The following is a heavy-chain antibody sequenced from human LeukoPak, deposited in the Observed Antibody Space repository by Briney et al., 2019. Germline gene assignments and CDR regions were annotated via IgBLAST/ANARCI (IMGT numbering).Heavy chain of an antibody. V-gene: IGHV3-9*01. D-gene: IGHD3-10*01. CDR3: AKDISAAGG. J-gene: IGHJ4*02. CDR1: GFTFDNYA. CDR2: ISWNSGSI. Sequence: GGSLRLSCAASGFTFDNYAMHWVRHAPGQGLEWVSGISWNSGSIGYADSVKGRFTSSRANAKNSLYLQMNSLRAEDTALYYCAKDISAAGGWGQGTLVTVSS.